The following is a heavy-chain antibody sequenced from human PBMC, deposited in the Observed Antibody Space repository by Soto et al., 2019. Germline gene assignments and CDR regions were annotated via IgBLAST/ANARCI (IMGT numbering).Heavy chain of an antibody. CDR3: ARDLGGYCSSTSCRGTTY. Sequence: QLQLVQSGAEVKKPGSSVKVSCKASGGTFSSYAISWVRQAPGQGLEWMGGIIPIFGTANYAQKFQGRVTITADESTSTAYMELSSLRSEDTAVYYCARDLGGYCSSTSCRGTTYWGQGTLVTVSS. J-gene: IGHJ4*02. CDR1: GGTFSSYA. V-gene: IGHV1-69*01. CDR2: IIPIFGTA. D-gene: IGHD2-2*01.